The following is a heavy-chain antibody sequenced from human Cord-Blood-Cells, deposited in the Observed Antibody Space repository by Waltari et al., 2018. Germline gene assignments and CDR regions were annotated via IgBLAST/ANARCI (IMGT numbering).Heavy chain of an antibody. CDR2: ILYDGSNK. CDR3: ARDWSNYYYYYMDV. D-gene: IGHD3-3*01. CDR1: GFTFSSYG. J-gene: IGHJ6*03. Sequence: QVQLVESGGGVVQPGRSLRLSCAASGFTFSSYGMHWVGPAPGKGREWVAVILYDGSNKYYADSVKGRFTISRDNSKNTLYLQMNSLRAEDTAVYYCARDWSNYYYYYMDVWGKGTTVTVSS. V-gene: IGHV3-33*01.